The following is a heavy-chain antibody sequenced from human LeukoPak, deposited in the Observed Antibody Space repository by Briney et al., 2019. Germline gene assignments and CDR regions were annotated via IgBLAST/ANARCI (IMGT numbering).Heavy chain of an antibody. V-gene: IGHV1-69*04. Sequence: GASVKASCKASGGTFSSYAISWVRQAPGQGLEWMGRIIPILGIANYAQKFQGRVTITADKSTSTAYMELSSLRSEDTAVYYCARGYSSGWYWFDPWGQGTLVTVSS. J-gene: IGHJ5*02. CDR2: IIPILGIA. D-gene: IGHD6-19*01. CDR3: ARGYSSGWYWFDP. CDR1: GGTFSSYA.